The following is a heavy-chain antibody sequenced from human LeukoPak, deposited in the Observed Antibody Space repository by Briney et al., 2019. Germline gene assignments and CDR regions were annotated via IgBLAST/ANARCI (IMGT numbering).Heavy chain of an antibody. CDR3: ARSLTAAAGDY. CDR2: IYPADSDI. D-gene: IGHD6-25*01. J-gene: IGHJ4*02. Sequence: GESLKISCKGSGYRFTSYWIGWVRQIPGKVLELMAIIYPADSDIRYSPSFQGQVTISADKSISTDYLQWSSLKASDTAMYYCARSLTAAAGDYWGQGTLVTVSS. CDR1: GYRFTSYW. V-gene: IGHV5-51*01.